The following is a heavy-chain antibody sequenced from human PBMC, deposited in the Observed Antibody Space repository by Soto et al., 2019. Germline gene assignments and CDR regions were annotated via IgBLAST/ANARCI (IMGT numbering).Heavy chain of an antibody. CDR2: IYSSGST. J-gene: IGHJ4*02. D-gene: IGHD3-9*01. CDR1: GFTVSSNY. Sequence: EVQLVESGGGLVQPGGSLRLSCAASGFTVSSNYMSWVRQAPGKGLEWVSVIYSSGSTYYADSVKGRFTISRDNSKNTLYLQMNSLRAEDTAVYYCARSDWLLFQWGYWGQGTLVTVSS. CDR3: ARSDWLLFQWGY. V-gene: IGHV3-66*01.